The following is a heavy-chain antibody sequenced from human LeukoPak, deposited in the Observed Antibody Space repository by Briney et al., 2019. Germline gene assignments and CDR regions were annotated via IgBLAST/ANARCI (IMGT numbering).Heavy chain of an antibody. CDR3: AKVGSDFWSGYPFDY. V-gene: IGHV3-23*01. CDR2: ISGSGGST. D-gene: IGHD3-3*01. Sequence: GGSLRLSCAASGFTFSSYAMSWVRQAPGKGLEWVSAISGSGGSTYYADSVKGRFTISRDNSKNTLYLQMNSLRAEDTAVYYCAKVGSDFWSGYPFDYWGQGTLVTVSS. CDR1: GFTFSSYA. J-gene: IGHJ4*02.